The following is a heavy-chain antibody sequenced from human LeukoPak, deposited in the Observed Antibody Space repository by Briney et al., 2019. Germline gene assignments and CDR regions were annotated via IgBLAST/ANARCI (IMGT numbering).Heavy chain of an antibody. CDR2: ITAYNGNT. CDR3: ARGPVDYDFWSGYFDY. CDR1: GYTFTSYG. J-gene: IGHJ4*02. D-gene: IGHD3-3*01. Sequence: ASVKVSCKASGYTFTSYGISWVRQAPGQGLEWMGCITAYNGNTNYAQKLQGRVTMTTDTSTSTAYMELRSLRSDDTAVYYCARGPVDYDFWSGYFDYWGQGTLVIVSS. V-gene: IGHV1-18*01.